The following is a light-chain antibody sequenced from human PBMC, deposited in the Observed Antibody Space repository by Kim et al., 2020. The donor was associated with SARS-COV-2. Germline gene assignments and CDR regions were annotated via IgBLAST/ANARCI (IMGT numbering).Light chain of an antibody. V-gene: IGLV2-8*01. J-gene: IGLJ1*01. Sequence: SVTISCTGTRSDVGGYNYVPWHQQHPGKAPKLLFYDVNKRPSGVPDRFSGSKSCNTASLTVSGLRAEDEADYYCSSYAGVNTFYVFGTGTKVTVL. CDR1: RSDVGGYNY. CDR2: DVN. CDR3: SSYAGVNTFYV.